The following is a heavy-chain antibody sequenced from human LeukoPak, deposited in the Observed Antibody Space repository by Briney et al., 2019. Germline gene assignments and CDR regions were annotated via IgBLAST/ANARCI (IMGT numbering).Heavy chain of an antibody. D-gene: IGHD3-22*01. CDR3: ATVRHDSSGYSYYFDY. J-gene: IGHJ4*02. CDR2: FDPEDGET. Sequence: ASVKVSCKVSGYTLTELSMHWVRQAPGKGLEWMGGFDPEDGETIYAQKFQGRVTMTEDTSTDTAYMELGSLRSEDTAVYYCATVRHDSSGYSYYFDYWGQGTLVTVSS. CDR1: GYTLTELS. V-gene: IGHV1-24*01.